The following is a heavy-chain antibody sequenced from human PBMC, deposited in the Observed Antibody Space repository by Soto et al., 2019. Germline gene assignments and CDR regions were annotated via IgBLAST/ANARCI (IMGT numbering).Heavy chain of an antibody. J-gene: IGHJ4*02. Sequence: PSETHSLTSTVYGGTCIGYYWSWIRQPPGKGLEWIGEINHSGSTNYNPSLKSRVTISVDTSKNQFSLKLSSVTAADTAVYYCASLGTAAGYSFDYWGQGTLVTSPQ. CDR1: GGTCIGYY. V-gene: IGHV4-34*01. D-gene: IGHD6-13*01. CDR2: INHSGST. CDR3: ASLGTAAGYSFDY.